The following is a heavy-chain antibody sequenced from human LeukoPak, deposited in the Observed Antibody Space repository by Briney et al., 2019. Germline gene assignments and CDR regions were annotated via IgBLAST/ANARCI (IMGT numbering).Heavy chain of an antibody. CDR1: GYTLTELS. Sequence: GASVKVSCKVSGYTLTELSMHWVRQAPGKGLEWMGGFDPEDGETIYAQKFRGRVTMTEDTSTDTAYMELSSLRSEDTAVYYCARGVYRAAVYYYYMDVWGKGTTVTISS. CDR2: FDPEDGET. V-gene: IGHV1-24*01. D-gene: IGHD6-13*01. CDR3: ARGVYRAAVYYYYMDV. J-gene: IGHJ6*03.